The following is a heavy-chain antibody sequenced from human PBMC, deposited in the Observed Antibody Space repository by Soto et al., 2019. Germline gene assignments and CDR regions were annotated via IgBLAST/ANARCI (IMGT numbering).Heavy chain of an antibody. Sequence: EVELLESGGRFVQRGGTLRLSCTASGFSFRAYAMTWVRQAPGKGLEWLSAISHNGGSTYYADSVQGRFTISRDNSLNTLYLLLTSLRGADTGLYYCARIVVPVFSDALDLWGQGTMVTVSS. J-gene: IGHJ3*01. D-gene: IGHD2-15*01. V-gene: IGHV3-23*01. CDR3: ARIVVPVFSDALDL. CDR1: GFSFRAYA. CDR2: ISHNGGST.